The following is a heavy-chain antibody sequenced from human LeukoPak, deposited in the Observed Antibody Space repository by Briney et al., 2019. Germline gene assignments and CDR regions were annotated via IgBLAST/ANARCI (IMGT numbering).Heavy chain of an antibody. CDR3: AREGSYLGSGSPPLDY. V-gene: IGHV4-34*01. D-gene: IGHD3-10*01. Sequence: PSETLSLTCAVYGGSFSNYYWSWNRQAPGKGLQWIGEINHSGATNYNPSLKSRVTMSVDTSKSQISLKLNSVTAADTAVYYCAREGSYLGSGSPPLDYWGQGTLVTVSS. CDR2: INHSGAT. J-gene: IGHJ4*02. CDR1: GGSFSNYY.